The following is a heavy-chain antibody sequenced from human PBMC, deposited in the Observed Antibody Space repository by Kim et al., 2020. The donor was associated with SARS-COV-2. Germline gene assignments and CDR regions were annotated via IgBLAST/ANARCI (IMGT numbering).Heavy chain of an antibody. CDR2: ISSTSSTI. CDR1: GFIFSTYS. CDR3: AGVGRSSYSMDV. Sequence: GGSLRLSCAASGFIFSTYSMDWVRQAPGKGLQRVSYISSTSSTIYYADSVKGRFTISRDNAENSLYLQMNSLRVEDTAVYYCAGVGRSSYSMDVWGQGTTVTVSS. J-gene: IGHJ6*02. V-gene: IGHV3-48*01. D-gene: IGHD2-15*01.